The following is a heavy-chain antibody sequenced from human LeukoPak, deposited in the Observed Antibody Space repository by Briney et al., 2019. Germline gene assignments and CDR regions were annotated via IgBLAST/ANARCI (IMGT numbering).Heavy chain of an antibody. CDR3: ARRPEGAYSWFDP. Sequence: GESLKISCKGSGYSFTSHWIGWVRQMPGKGLEWMGNIYPGDSDTRYSPSFQGQVTISADKSISTAYLQWSGLKASDTAMYYCARRPEGAYSWFDPWGQGTLVTVSS. V-gene: IGHV5-51*01. CDR2: IYPGDSDT. CDR1: GYSFTSHW. D-gene: IGHD3-16*01. J-gene: IGHJ5*02.